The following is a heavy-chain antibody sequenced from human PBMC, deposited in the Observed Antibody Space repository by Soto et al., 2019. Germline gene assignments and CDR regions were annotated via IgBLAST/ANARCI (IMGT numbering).Heavy chain of an antibody. CDR3: ARRLTGRTTGYWFDP. Sequence: VQLVESGGGLVKPGGSLRLSCAASGFVFSEYYMTWIRQAPGKGLEWISDISSGGAVSNFADSVRGRFTIASDNTNNSLYLKMNNLRAEDTAIYYCARRLTGRTTGYWFDPWVQGTLVTVSA. CDR1: GFVFSEYY. D-gene: IGHD1-1*01. V-gene: IGHV3-11*05. J-gene: IGHJ5*02. CDR2: ISSGGAVS.